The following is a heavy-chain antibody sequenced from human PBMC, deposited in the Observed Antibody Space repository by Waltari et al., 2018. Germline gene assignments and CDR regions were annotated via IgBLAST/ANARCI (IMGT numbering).Heavy chain of an antibody. CDR2: ISGSSSTI. J-gene: IGHJ3*02. CDR1: GFTFSSYS. CDR3: ARGAPVHSHPASDAFDI. Sequence: EVQLVESGGGLVQPGGSLRLSCAASGFTFSSYSMNWVRQAPGKGLEWVSYISGSSSTIYYADSVKGRFTIARDNAKNSLYLQMNSLRDEDTAVYYCARGAPVHSHPASDAFDIWGQGTMVTVSS. D-gene: IGHD1-1*01. V-gene: IGHV3-48*02.